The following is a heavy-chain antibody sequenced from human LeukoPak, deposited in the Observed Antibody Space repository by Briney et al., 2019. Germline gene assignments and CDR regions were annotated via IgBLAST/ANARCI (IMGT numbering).Heavy chain of an antibody. V-gene: IGHV1-46*01. CDR3: ARDSPAYFDS. CDR2: INPSGGTT. J-gene: IGHJ4*02. Sequence: ASVKVSCKASGYTFTSYYMHWVRQAPGQGLEWMGIINPSGGTTSYAQKFQGRVTITRDTSTSTVYMELSSLRSEDTAVYYCARDSPAYFDSWGQGTLVTVSS. CDR1: GYTFTSYY.